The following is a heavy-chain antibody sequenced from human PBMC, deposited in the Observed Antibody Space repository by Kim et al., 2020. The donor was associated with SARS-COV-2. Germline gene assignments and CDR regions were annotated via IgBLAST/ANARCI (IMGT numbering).Heavy chain of an antibody. CDR2: IKSKTDGGTT. CDR3: TTVRYALLWFGELPSI. CDR1: GFTFSNAW. Sequence: GGSLRLSCAASGFTFSNAWMSWVRQAPGKGLEWVGRIKSKTDGGTTDYAAPVKGRFTISRDDSKNTLYLQMNSLKTEDTAVYYCTTVRYALLWFGELPSIWGQGTLVTVSS. J-gene: IGHJ4*02. D-gene: IGHD3-10*01. V-gene: IGHV3-15*01.